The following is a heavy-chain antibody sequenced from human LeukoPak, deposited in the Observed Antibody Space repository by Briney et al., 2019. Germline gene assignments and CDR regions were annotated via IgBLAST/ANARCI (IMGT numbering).Heavy chain of an antibody. V-gene: IGHV3-74*01. Sequence: GGSLRLSCAASGFTFSTYWMHWVRQAPGKGLVWVSRINSDGSSTSYADSVKGRFTISRDNAKNTLYLQMNSLGAEDTAVYYCAAESFRKSGIDYWGQGTQVTVSS. D-gene: IGHD5-12*01. J-gene: IGHJ4*02. CDR2: INSDGSST. CDR3: AAESFRKSGIDY. CDR1: GFTFSTYW.